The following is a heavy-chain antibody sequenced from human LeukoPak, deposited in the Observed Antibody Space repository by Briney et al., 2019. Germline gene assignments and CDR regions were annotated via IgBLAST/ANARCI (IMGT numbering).Heavy chain of an antibody. V-gene: IGHV3-30*19. CDR3: ARPPLGFGELSPSDY. CDR1: GFTFSSYG. Sequence: GGSLRLSCAASGFTFSSYGMHWVRQAPGKGLEWVAVISYDGSNKYYADSVKGRFTISRDNSKNTLYLQMNSLRAEDTAVYYCARPPLGFGELSPSDYWGQGTLVTVSS. D-gene: IGHD3-10*01. CDR2: ISYDGSNK. J-gene: IGHJ4*02.